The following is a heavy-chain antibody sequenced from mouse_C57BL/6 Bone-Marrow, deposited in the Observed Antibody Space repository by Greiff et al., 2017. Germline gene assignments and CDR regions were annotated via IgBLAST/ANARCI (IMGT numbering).Heavy chain of an antibody. V-gene: IGHV1-81*01. CDR3: AMGFWYFDV. CDR2: IHPRSGNT. J-gene: IGHJ1*03. CDR1: GYTFTSYG. Sequence: QVQLQQSGAELARPGASVKLSCKASGYTFTSYGISWVKQRTGQGLEWIGEIHPRSGNTYYNEKFKGKATLTADKSSSTAYMELRSLTSEDSAVYFCAMGFWYFDVWGTGTTVTVSS.